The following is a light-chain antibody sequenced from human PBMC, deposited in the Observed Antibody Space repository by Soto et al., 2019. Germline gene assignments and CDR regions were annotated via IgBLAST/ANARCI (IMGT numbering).Light chain of an antibody. CDR1: QNIRNW. CDR3: QQYNTYAT. Sequence: DIQMTQSPSTLSASVGDSVTLTCRASQNIRNWLAWYQQKPGKAPNPLIYDASSWSSGVPSRFSGRGSGTESPLTISRLQPDDFATYYRQQYNTYATFGQGTRLEIK. V-gene: IGKV1-5*01. J-gene: IGKJ5*01. CDR2: DAS.